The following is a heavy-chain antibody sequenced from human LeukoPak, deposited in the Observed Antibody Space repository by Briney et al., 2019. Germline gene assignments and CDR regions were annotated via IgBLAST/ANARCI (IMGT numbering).Heavy chain of an antibody. Sequence: GSLRLSCAASGFTFSSYSMNWVRQAPGKGLEWVSYISRSSSTMYYADSVKGRFTISRDNAKNSLYLQMNSLRAEDTAVYYCARDFHRRLYDSSGYYLYWGQGTLVTVSS. D-gene: IGHD3-22*01. CDR1: GFTFSSYS. CDR2: ISRSSSTM. CDR3: ARDFHRRLYDSSGYYLY. J-gene: IGHJ4*02. V-gene: IGHV3-48*01.